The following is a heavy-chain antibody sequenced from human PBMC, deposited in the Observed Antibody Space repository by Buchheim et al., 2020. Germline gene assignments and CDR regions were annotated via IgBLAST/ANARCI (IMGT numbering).Heavy chain of an antibody. J-gene: IGHJ4*02. CDR3: ANQANGYDSPWDY. Sequence: EEQLLESGGGLVQPGGSLRLPCVASGFTFSNYAMSWVRQAPGKGLEWVSTISRSGGTTNYADSVKGRFIVSRDNSKNNLYVQMNSLRAEDTAVYYCANQANGYDSPWDYWGQGTL. D-gene: IGHD5-12*01. CDR1: GFTFSNYA. V-gene: IGHV3-23*01. CDR2: ISRSGGTT.